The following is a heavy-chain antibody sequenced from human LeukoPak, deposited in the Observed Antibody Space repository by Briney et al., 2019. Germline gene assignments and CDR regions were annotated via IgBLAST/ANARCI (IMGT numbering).Heavy chain of an antibody. Sequence: GASVKVSCTASGYSFTDYSMHWVRQAPGQGLEWMGWINPNTGGTDYAQEFRGRVTMTRDTSISTAYMELSRLRSDDTAVYYCARIAIPGRHYFDPWGQGTLVTVSS. CDR1: GYSFTDYS. J-gene: IGHJ5*01. V-gene: IGHV1-2*02. D-gene: IGHD2-15*01. CDR2: INPNTGGT. CDR3: ARIAIPGRHYFDP.